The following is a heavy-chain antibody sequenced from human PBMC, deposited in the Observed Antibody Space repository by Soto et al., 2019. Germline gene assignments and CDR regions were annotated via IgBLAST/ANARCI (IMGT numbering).Heavy chain of an antibody. J-gene: IGHJ4*02. CDR1: GFTVSSNY. V-gene: IGHV3-53*01. CDR2: IYSGGST. Sequence: GGSLRLSCAASGFTVSSNYMSWVRQAPGKGLEWVSVIYSGGSTYYADSVKGRFTISRDNSKNTLYLQMNSLRAEDTAVYYCARDGYTSGSYYDYFDYWGQGTLVTVSS. CDR3: ARDGYTSGSYYDYFDY. D-gene: IGHD1-26*01.